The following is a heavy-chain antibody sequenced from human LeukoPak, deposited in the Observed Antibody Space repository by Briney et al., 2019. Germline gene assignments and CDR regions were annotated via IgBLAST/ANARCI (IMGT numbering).Heavy chain of an antibody. Sequence: SETLSLTCTVSGGSISSYYWSWIRQPPGQGLEYIGYIYYSGSTNYNPSPKSRVTISVDTSKNQFSLKLSSVTAADTAVYYCARTEESGYSYGYFGYYYYMDVWGKGTTVTVSS. V-gene: IGHV4-59*01. CDR1: GGSISSYY. D-gene: IGHD5-18*01. CDR3: ARTEESGYSYGYFGYYYYMDV. CDR2: IYYSGST. J-gene: IGHJ6*03.